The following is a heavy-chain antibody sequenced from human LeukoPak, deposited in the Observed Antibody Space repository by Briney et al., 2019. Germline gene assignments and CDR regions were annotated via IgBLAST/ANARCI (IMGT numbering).Heavy chain of an antibody. J-gene: IGHJ4*02. V-gene: IGHV3-48*01. CDR1: GLTFSRYW. CDR2: ISSSSSSI. Sequence: GGSLRLSCAASGLTFSRYWMSWVRQAPGKGLEWVSYISSSSSSIYYADSVKGRFTISRDNAKNSLYLQMNTLRAEDTAVYYCARTAVAGNEFFDYWGQGTLVTVSS. D-gene: IGHD6-19*01. CDR3: ARTAVAGNEFFDY.